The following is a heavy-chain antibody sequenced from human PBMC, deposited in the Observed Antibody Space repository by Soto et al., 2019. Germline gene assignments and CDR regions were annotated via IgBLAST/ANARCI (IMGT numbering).Heavy chain of an antibody. D-gene: IGHD3-10*01. V-gene: IGHV1-18*01. CDR2: ISAYNGNT. J-gene: IGHJ4*02. CDR1: RYTFTSYG. Sequence: GASVKVSCKASRYTFTSYGISWVRQAPGQGLEWMGWISAYNGNTNYAQKLQGRVTMTTDTSTSTAYMELRSLRSDDTAVYYCARYRVSFGSGTHDYWGKGPLVTNSS. CDR3: ARYRVSFGSGTHDY.